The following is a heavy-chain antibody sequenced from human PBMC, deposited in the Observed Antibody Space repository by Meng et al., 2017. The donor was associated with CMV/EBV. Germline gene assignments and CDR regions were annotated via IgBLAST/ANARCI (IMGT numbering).Heavy chain of an antibody. CDR3: ARGVYCSSTSCYMPGYFDL. J-gene: IGHJ2*01. Sequence: GESLKISCAASGFTFSSYWMHWVRQAPGKGLVWASRINSDGSSTSYADSVKGRFTISRDNAKNTLYLQMNSLRAEDTAVYYCARGVYCSSTSCYMPGYFDLWGRGTLVTVSS. D-gene: IGHD2-2*02. V-gene: IGHV3-74*01. CDR2: INSDGSST. CDR1: GFTFSSYW.